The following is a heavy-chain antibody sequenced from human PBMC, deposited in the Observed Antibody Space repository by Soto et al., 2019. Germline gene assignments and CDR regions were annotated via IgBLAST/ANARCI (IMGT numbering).Heavy chain of an antibody. CDR1: GYIFINYG. CDR3: ARDEVPAANWLDR. Sequence: ASVKVSWKASGYIFINYGITWVRQAPGQGLEWMGWISGYNGNTKYADKLQGRVTMTTDTSTTTAYMELRSLRSDDTAVYYCARDEVPAANWLDRWGQGTLVTVYS. D-gene: IGHD2-2*01. CDR2: ISGYNGNT. V-gene: IGHV1-18*01. J-gene: IGHJ5*02.